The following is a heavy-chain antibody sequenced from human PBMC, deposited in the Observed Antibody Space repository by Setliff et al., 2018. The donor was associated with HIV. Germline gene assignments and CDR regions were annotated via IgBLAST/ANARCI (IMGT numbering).Heavy chain of an antibody. Sequence: PSETLSLTCAFSGSSFSSVYHWAWIRQPPGTGLECIGTIFHSGGTYYNPSLKSRVTISVDTSKHQFSLRLSSVTAADTAVYYCARLYYYGSGNYNDAFDIWGQGIMVTVSS. J-gene: IGHJ3*02. CDR1: GSSFSSVYH. CDR3: ARLYYYGSGNYNDAFDI. D-gene: IGHD3-10*01. V-gene: IGHV4-38-2*01. CDR2: IFHSGGT.